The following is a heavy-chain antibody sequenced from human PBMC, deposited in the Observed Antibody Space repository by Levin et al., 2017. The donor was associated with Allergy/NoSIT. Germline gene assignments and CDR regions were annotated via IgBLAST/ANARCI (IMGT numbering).Heavy chain of an antibody. CDR1: GFTFSNAW. Sequence: GGSLRLSCAASGFTFSNAWMSWVRQAPGKGLEWVGRIKSKTDGGTTDYAAPVKGRFTISRDDSKNTLYLQMNSLKTEDTAVYYCTTDFLLQQLVPVDYWGQGTLVTVSS. J-gene: IGHJ4*02. V-gene: IGHV3-15*01. D-gene: IGHD6-13*01. CDR3: TTDFLLQQLVPVDY. CDR2: IKSKTDGGTT.